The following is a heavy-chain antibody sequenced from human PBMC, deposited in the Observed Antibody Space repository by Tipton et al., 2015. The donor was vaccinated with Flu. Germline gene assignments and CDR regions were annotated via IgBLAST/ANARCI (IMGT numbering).Heavy chain of an antibody. CDR2: IKQDGSEK. V-gene: IGHV3-7*01. CDR1: GFTFSCYW. Sequence: SLRLSCAASGFTFSCYWMSWVRQAPGKGLEWVANIKQDGSEKYYVDSVKGRFTISRDNAKNSLYLQMNSLRAEDTAVYYCARVVPAALYYFDYWGQGTLVTVSS. J-gene: IGHJ4*02. CDR3: ARVVPAALYYFDY. D-gene: IGHD2-2*01.